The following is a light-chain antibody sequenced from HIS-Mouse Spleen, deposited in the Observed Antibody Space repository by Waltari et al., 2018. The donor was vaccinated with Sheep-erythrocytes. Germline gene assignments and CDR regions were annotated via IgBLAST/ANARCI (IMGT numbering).Light chain of an antibody. J-gene: IGLJ2*01. V-gene: IGLV3-1*01. CDR1: KLGDKY. CDR2: QDP. Sequence: SSELTQPPSVSVSPGQTASITCSGDKLGDKYACWYQQKPGQSPVLVIYQDPKRPSGLPERFSGSNSGNTATLTISGTQAMDEADYYCQAWDSSIVVFGGGSKLTVL. CDR3: QAWDSSIVV.